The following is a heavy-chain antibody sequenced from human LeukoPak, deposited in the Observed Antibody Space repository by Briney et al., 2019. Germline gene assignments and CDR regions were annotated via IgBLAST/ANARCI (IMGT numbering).Heavy chain of an antibody. D-gene: IGHD4-17*01. CDR1: GGSISNYY. V-gene: IGHV4-59*01. J-gene: IGHJ1*01. CDR2: IYNSGHT. CDR3: ARAAVTTSRYFQH. Sequence: SETLSLTCTVSGGSISNYYWSWIRQPPGKGLAWIGYIYNSGHTNYNPSLKSRVTISEDTSKNQLSLKLSSVTAADTAVYCCARAAVTTSRYFQHWGQGTLVTVSS.